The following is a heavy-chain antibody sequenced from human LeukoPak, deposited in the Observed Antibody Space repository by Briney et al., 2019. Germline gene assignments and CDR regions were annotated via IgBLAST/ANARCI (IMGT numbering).Heavy chain of an antibody. CDR1: GYTFTGYY. CDR2: ISPNSGGT. Sequence: ASVKVSCKASGYTFTGYYMHWVRQAPGQGLEWMGWISPNSGGTNYAQKFQGRVTMTRDTSISTAYMELSRLRSDDTAVYYCAIPYGSGSQWAFDIWGQGTMVTVSS. D-gene: IGHD3-10*01. V-gene: IGHV1-2*02. CDR3: AIPYGSGSQWAFDI. J-gene: IGHJ3*02.